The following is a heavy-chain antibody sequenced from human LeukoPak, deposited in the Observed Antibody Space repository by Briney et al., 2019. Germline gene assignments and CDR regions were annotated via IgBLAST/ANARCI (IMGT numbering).Heavy chain of an antibody. Sequence: GGSLRLSCAASGFTFSSYAMRWVRQAPGKGLEWVSAISNNGGYTYYADSVQGRFTISRDNSKSTLCLQMNSLRAEDTAVYYCAKQLGYCSDGSCYFPYWGQGTLVTVSS. CDR3: AKQLGYCSDGSCYFPY. J-gene: IGHJ4*02. CDR2: ISNNGGYT. CDR1: GFTFSSYA. D-gene: IGHD2-15*01. V-gene: IGHV3-23*01.